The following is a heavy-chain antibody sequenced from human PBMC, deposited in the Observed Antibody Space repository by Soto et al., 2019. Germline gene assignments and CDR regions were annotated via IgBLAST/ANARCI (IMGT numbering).Heavy chain of an antibody. Sequence: EVQLVESGGGLVQPGGSLRLSCEASGFTFRNYDMHWVRQGTGKGLEVVSGISAAGDPDYADSVEGRFTISRENAQNSFFLQMNSLRVGDTAVYYCARTDRDFYGLDVWGQGTTVIVSS. CDR2: ISAAGDP. J-gene: IGHJ6*02. CDR1: GFTFRNYD. CDR3: ARTDRDFYGLDV. V-gene: IGHV3-13*05.